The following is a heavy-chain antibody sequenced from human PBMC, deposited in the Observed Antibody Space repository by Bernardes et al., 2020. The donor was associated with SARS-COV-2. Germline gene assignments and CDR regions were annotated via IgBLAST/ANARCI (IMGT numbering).Heavy chain of an antibody. CDR1: GYTFTSYG. J-gene: IGHJ6*02. V-gene: IGHV1-18*03. Sequence: ASVKVSCKASGYTFTSYGISWVRQAPGQGLEWMGWISAYNGNTNYAQKLQGRVTMTTDTSTSTAYMELRSLRSDDMAVYYCARDRTYDILTGYYYYYGMDVWGQGTTVTVSS. D-gene: IGHD3-9*01. CDR2: ISAYNGNT. CDR3: ARDRTYDILTGYYYYYGMDV.